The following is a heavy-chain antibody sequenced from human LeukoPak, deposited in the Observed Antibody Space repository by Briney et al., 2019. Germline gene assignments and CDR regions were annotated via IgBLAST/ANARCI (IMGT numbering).Heavy chain of an antibody. Sequence: SETLSLTCAVYGGSFSGYYWSWIRQPPKKGLEWIGEINHSGSTNYNPPLKSRVTISVDTSKNQFSLKLSSVTAADTAVYYCASSALAFHDYGMDVWGQGTTVTVSS. CDR1: GGSFSGYY. J-gene: IGHJ6*02. V-gene: IGHV4-34*01. CDR3: ASSALAFHDYGMDV. CDR2: INHSGST.